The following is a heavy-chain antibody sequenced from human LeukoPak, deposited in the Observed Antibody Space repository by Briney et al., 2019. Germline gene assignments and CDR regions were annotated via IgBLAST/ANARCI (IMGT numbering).Heavy chain of an antibody. CDR1: GFSFSTYA. Sequence: GGSLRLSCAASGFSFSTYAMSWVRQIPGKGLEWVSYISSSGMSIYYADSVKGRFTISRDNAKNALYLQMNSLRAEDTAVYYCAELGITMIGGVWGKGTTVTISS. V-gene: IGHV3-48*03. CDR3: AELGITMIGGV. CDR2: ISSSGMSI. D-gene: IGHD3-10*02. J-gene: IGHJ6*04.